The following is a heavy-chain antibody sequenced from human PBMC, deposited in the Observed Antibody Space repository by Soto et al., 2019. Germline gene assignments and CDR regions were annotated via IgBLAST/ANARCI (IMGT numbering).Heavy chain of an antibody. Sequence: GGSLRLSCAASGFTFSSYGIHWVRQAPGKGLEWVAVVSYDGSNKYYADSVKGRFTISRDNSKNTLYLQMNSLRVEDTAVYYCNADPPGVRGPSRNWF. V-gene: IGHV3-30*03. CDR2: VSYDGSNK. J-gene: IGHJ5*01. CDR1: GFTFSSYG. D-gene: IGHD3-10*01. CDR3: NADPPGVRGPSRNWF.